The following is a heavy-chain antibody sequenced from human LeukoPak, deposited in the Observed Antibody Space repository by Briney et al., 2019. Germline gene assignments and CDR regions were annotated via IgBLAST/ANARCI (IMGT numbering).Heavy chain of an antibody. V-gene: IGHV3-30*18. D-gene: IGHD1-1*01. CDR3: AKGITVQFNWFDP. CDR2: ISYDGSNK. CDR1: GFTFSSYG. Sequence: GSLRLSCAASGFTFSSYGMHWVRQAPGKGLEWVAVISYDGSNKFYADSVKGRFTISRDNSKNTLYLQMTSLRAEDTAVYYCAKGITVQFNWFDPWGQGTLVTVSS. J-gene: IGHJ5*02.